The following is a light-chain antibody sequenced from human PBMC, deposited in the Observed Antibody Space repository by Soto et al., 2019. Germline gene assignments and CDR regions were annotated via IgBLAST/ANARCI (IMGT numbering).Light chain of an antibody. V-gene: IGKV3-20*01. CDR1: QSVSSSY. Sequence: EIVLTQSPGTLSLSPGERASLSCSASQSVSSSYLAWYQQKPGQAPRLLIYGASSRATGIPDRFSGSGSGTDFTLTISRLEPEDFAVYYCQRYGSSPSWTFGQGTKVDIK. CDR2: GAS. J-gene: IGKJ1*01. CDR3: QRYGSSPSWT.